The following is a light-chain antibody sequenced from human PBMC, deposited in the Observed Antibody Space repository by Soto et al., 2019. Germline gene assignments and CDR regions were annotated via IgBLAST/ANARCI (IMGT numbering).Light chain of an antibody. Sequence: EIVLTQSPATLSLSPVERATLSCRASQSVSSYLAWYQQEPGQAPRLLIYDASNRATGIPARFSGSGSGTDFTLTISSLEPEDFAVYYCQQRSNWPRSITFGQGTRLEIK. J-gene: IGKJ5*01. CDR3: QQRSNWPRSIT. CDR2: DAS. CDR1: QSVSSY. V-gene: IGKV3-11*01.